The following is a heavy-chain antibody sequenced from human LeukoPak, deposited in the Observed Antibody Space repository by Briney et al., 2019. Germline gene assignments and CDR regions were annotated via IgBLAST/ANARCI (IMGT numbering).Heavy chain of an antibody. Sequence: SETLSLTCGVSGGSISSSGYYWAWLRQPPGPGLEWIGSISYTGTTYYNPSLKSRLTISADRSKNQFSLKLTSVTAADTAVYYCARRRIVATIDYWGQGTLVTVSS. V-gene: IGHV4-39*01. CDR1: GGSISSSGYY. CDR3: ARRRIVATIDY. CDR2: ISYTGTT. J-gene: IGHJ4*02. D-gene: IGHD5-12*01.